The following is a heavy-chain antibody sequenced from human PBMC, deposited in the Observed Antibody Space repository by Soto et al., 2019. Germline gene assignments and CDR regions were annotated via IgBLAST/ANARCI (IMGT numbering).Heavy chain of an antibody. CDR2: IYYSGST. J-gene: IGHJ4*02. CDR3: ARVTAFHGGRYDY. V-gene: IGHV4-59*12. CDR1: GGSISSYY. D-gene: IGHD3-16*01. Sequence: SETLSLTCTVSGGSISSYYWNWIRQPPGKGLEWIGYIYYSGSTNYNPSLKSRVTISVDTAKNQFSLKLSSLSAADTAVYYCARVTAFHGGRYDYWGQGTLVTVSS.